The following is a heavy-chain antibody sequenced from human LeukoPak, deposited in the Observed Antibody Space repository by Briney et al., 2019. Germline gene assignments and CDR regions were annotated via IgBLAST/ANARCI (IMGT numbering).Heavy chain of an antibody. Sequence: ASVKVSCKASGYTFTSYGISWVRQAPGQGPEWMGWISAYNGNTNYAQKLQGRVTMTTDTSTSTAYMELRSLRSDDTAVYYCARLYYDILTGYSNFDYWGQGTLVTVSS. D-gene: IGHD3-9*01. CDR1: GYTFTSYG. V-gene: IGHV1-18*04. J-gene: IGHJ4*02. CDR3: ARLYYDILTGYSNFDY. CDR2: ISAYNGNT.